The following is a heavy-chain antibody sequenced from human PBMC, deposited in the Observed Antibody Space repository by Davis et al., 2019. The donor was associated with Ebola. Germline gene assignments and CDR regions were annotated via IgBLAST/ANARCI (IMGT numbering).Heavy chain of an antibody. D-gene: IGHD5-18*01. CDR2: IQYDGSNK. CDR3: AKGIQMWSLDY. V-gene: IGHV3-30*02. CDR1: GLTFSNFG. J-gene: IGHJ4*02. Sequence: GESLKISCAASGLTFSNFGMHWVRQAPGKGLEWVAFIQYDGSNKYYADSVKGRFTISRDNSKNTLYLQMNSLRPEDTAVYYCAKGIQMWSLDYWGQGNLVTVSS.